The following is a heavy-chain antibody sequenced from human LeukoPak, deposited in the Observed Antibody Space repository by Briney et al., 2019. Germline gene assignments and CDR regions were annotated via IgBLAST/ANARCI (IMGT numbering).Heavy chain of an antibody. CDR2: ITPLLTIT. CDR3: ARGGDWFGP. Sequence: ASVKVSCKASGGTLSTYTISWLRQAPGQGLDWMGRITPLLTITKYAQKFQGRVTITADRSTSTVHMELNSLTSEDTAVYYCARGGDWFGPWGQGSLVTVSS. D-gene: IGHD3-10*01. CDR1: GGTLSTYT. V-gene: IGHV1-69*02. J-gene: IGHJ5*02.